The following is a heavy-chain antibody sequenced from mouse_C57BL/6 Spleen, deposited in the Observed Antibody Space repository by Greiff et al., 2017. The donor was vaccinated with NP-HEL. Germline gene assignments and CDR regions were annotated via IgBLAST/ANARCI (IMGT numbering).Heavy chain of an antibody. CDR2: IDPEDGET. D-gene: IGHD1-1*01. J-gene: IGHJ4*01. CDR3: ASHYYGRGYAMDY. CDR1: GFNIKDYY. V-gene: IGHV14-2*01. Sequence: VQLKESGAELVKPGASVKLSCTASGFNIKDYYMHWVKQRTEQGLEWIGRIDPEDGETKYAPKFQGKATITADTSSTTAYLQLSSLTSEDTAVYYCASHYYGRGYAMDYWGQGTSVTVSS.